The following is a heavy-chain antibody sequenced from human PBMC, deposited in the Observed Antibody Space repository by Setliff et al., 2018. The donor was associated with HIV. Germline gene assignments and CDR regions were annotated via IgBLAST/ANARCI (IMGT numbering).Heavy chain of an antibody. D-gene: IGHD1-1*01. CDR1: GGTFSNYA. V-gene: IGHV1-69*10. Sequence: SVKVSCKASGGTFSNYAFSWVRQAPGQGLEWMGGLIPIVDITKSTQKFRDRVTFTADESTKTAQMELSGLTFEDTAVYYCTKRTMPTGGFQHWGQGTLVTVSS. CDR2: LIPIVDIT. CDR3: TKRTMPTGGFQH. J-gene: IGHJ1*01.